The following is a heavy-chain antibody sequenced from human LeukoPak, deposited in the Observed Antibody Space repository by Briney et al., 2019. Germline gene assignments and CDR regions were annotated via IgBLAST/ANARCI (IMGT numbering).Heavy chain of an antibody. Sequence: PGGSLRLSCAASGFTFSSYGMHWVRQAPGKGLEWVAFIRYDGSNKYYADSVKGRFTISRDNSKNTLYLQMNSLRAEDTAVYYCAKSRLSIVYYYMDVWGKGTTVTISS. V-gene: IGHV3-30*02. CDR1: GFTFSSYG. D-gene: IGHD2-15*01. CDR2: IRYDGSNK. CDR3: AKSRLSIVYYYMDV. J-gene: IGHJ6*03.